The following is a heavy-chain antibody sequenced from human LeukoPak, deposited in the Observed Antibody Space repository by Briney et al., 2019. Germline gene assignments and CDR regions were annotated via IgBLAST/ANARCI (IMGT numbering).Heavy chain of an antibody. J-gene: IGHJ5*02. V-gene: IGHV4-34*01. CDR1: GGSFSGYY. CDR2: INHSGST. Sequence: PSETLSLTCAVYGGSFSGYYWSRIRQPPGKGLEWIGEINHSGSTNYNPSLKSRVTISVDTSKNQFSLKLSSVTAADTAVYYCARGGYDILTGSPNWFDPWGQGTLVTVSS. D-gene: IGHD3-9*01. CDR3: ARGGYDILTGSPNWFDP.